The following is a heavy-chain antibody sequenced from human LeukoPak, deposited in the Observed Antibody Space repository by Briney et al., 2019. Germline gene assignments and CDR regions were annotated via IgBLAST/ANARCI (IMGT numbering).Heavy chain of an antibody. CDR2: INHSGST. Sequence: SETLSLTCAVYGGSFSDYYWSWIRQPPGKGLEWIGEINHSGSTKYNPSLKSRVTISVDTSKNQLSLKLSSVTAADTAVYYCARDPAYNYGMDFWGQGTTVTVSS. CDR3: ARDPAYNYGMDF. D-gene: IGHD2-2*01. J-gene: IGHJ6*02. V-gene: IGHV4-34*01. CDR1: GGSFSDYY.